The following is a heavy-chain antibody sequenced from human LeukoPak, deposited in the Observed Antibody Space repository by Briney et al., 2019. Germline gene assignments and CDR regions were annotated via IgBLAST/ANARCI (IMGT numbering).Heavy chain of an antibody. V-gene: IGHV3-11*06. Sequence: GGSLRLSCAASGFTFTDYYMSWIRQAPGKGLEWVSYIDISGSYTNYADSVKGRFTISRDNAENSLYLQMNSLRAEDTAVYYCARARSCTNGVCYPLYYFDYWGQGTLVTVSS. CDR1: GFTFTDYY. D-gene: IGHD2-8*01. CDR3: ARARSCTNGVCYPLYYFDY. J-gene: IGHJ4*02. CDR2: IDISGSYT.